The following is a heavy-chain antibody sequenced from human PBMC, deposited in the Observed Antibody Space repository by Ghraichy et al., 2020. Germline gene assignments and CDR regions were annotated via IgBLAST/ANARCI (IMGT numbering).Heavy chain of an antibody. CDR3: VRGGSSSSVVRYFLY. CDR2: IHSSGST. J-gene: IGHJ1*01. V-gene: IGHV4-59*01. D-gene: IGHD6-6*01. CDR1: GDSISSNY. Sequence: SQTLSLTCTVSGDSISSNYWSWIRQPPGKGLEWIGYIHSSGSTDYNPSLKSRLTISKDTSKNHFSLKLNSVTAADTAVYYCVRGGSSSSVVRYFLYWGQGTLVTVSS.